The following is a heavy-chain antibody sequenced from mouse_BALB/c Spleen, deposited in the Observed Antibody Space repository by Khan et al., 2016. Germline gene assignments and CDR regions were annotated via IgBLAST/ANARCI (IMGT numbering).Heavy chain of an antibody. Sequence: QIQLVQSGPELKKPGETVKISCKASGYTFTNHGMNWVKQALGKGLKWMGWINSNTGEPTYAEEFKGRFAFSLETSASTAYFQCNNLKNEDTATYLVATTGDYPYYAVVYGGQGASVTVSA. CDR3: ATTGDYPYYAVVY. V-gene: IGHV9-3*02. CDR1: GYTFTNHG. D-gene: IGHD2-13*01. J-gene: IGHJ4*01. CDR2: INSNTGEP.